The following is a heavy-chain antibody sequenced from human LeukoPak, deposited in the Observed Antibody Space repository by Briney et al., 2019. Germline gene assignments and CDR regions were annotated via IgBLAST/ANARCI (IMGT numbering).Heavy chain of an antibody. Sequence: ASVKVSCKASGYTFTSYGISWVRQAPGQGLEWMGWISAYNGNTNHAQKLQGRVTMTIDTSTSTAYMELRSLRSDDTAVYYCARNRGYDSSGYYYDYYYGMDVWGQGTTVTVSS. V-gene: IGHV1-18*01. CDR2: ISAYNGNT. CDR3: ARNRGYDSSGYYYDYYYGMDV. CDR1: GYTFTSYG. J-gene: IGHJ6*02. D-gene: IGHD3-22*01.